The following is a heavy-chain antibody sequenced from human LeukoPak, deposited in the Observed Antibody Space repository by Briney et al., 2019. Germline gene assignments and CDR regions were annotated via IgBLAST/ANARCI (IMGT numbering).Heavy chain of an antibody. D-gene: IGHD3-10*01. CDR2: SNSDGSST. J-gene: IGHJ4*02. V-gene: IGHV3-74*01. CDR3: ATRRFGELTY. CDR1: GFTFSRYW. Sequence: GGSLRLSCVASGFTFSRYWMHWVRQAPGKGLVWVSRSNSDGSSTNYADSVKGRFTISRDNAKNTLYLQMNSLRVEDTAVYYCATRRFGELTYWGQGTLVTVSS.